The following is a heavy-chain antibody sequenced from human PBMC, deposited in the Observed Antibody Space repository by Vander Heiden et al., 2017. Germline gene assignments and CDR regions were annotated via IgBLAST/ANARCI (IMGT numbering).Heavy chain of an antibody. J-gene: IGHJ2*01. D-gene: IGHD5-12*01. V-gene: IGHV4-59*01. CDR2: ISYSGIT. Sequence: QVQLQESGPGLVKPSETLSLTCTVPGGSISNYCCAWFRQPPGKGLEWVAYISYSGITNYNPSLKSRVTMSVDTSKNQFSLKLTSVTATDTAMYYCVRCRDGYKVDRYFDLWGRGTLITVSS. CDR1: GGSISNYC. CDR3: VRCRDGYKVDRYFDL.